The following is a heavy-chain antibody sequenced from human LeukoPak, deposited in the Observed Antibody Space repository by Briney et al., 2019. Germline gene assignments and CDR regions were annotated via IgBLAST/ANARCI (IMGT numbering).Heavy chain of an antibody. D-gene: IGHD2-15*01. CDR3: AKDVRGYCSGGSCYPFDY. CDR1: GFTFSSYA. CDR2: ISGSGGST. V-gene: IGHV3-23*01. J-gene: IGHJ4*02. Sequence: GESLRLSCAASGFTFSSYAMSWVRQAPGKGLEWVSAISGSGGSTYYADSVKGRFTISRDNSKNTLYLQMNSLRAEDTAVYYCAKDVRGYCSGGSCYPFDYWGQGTLVTVSS.